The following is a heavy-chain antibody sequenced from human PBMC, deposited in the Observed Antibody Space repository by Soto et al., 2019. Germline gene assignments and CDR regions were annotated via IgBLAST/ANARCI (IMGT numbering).Heavy chain of an antibody. CDR3: ARDLSYGSASD. V-gene: IGHV3-64*04. J-gene: IGHJ4*02. Sequence: GGSLRLSCSASGFTFSSYAMHWVRQAPGKGLEYVSAISSNGGSTYYADSVKGRFTIPRDDSKNTLYLQMNSLRAEDTAVYYCARDLSYGSASDWGQGTLVTVSS. CDR2: ISSNGGST. CDR1: GFTFSSYA. D-gene: IGHD3-10*01.